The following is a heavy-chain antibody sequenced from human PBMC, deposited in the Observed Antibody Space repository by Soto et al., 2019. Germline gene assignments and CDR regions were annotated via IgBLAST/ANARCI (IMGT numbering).Heavy chain of an antibody. CDR3: ARGDSNSWSDY. V-gene: IGHV3-30*01. J-gene: IGHJ4*02. D-gene: IGHD6-13*01. CDR1: GFTFRSYA. CDR2: ISYDGTNK. Sequence: GGSLRLSCAASGFTFRSYAMDWVRQAPGKGLEWVAVISYDGTNKYYADSVKGRFTISRDNSKNTLSLQMNSLRAEDTAVYYCARGDSNSWSDYWGQGTLVTVSS.